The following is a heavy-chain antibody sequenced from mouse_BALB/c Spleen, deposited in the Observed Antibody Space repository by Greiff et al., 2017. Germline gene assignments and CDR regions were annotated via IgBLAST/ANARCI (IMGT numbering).Heavy chain of an antibody. D-gene: IGHD1-1*01. Sequence: VMLVESGPGLVAPSQSLSITCTVSGFSLTSYGVHWVRQPPGKGLEWLGVIWAGGSTNYNSALMSRLSISKDNSKSQVFLKMNSLQTDDTAMYYCARGYYGSSPYAMDYWGQGTSVTVSS. V-gene: IGHV2-9*02. J-gene: IGHJ4*01. CDR3: ARGYYGSSPYAMDY. CDR2: IWAGGST. CDR1: GFSLTSYG.